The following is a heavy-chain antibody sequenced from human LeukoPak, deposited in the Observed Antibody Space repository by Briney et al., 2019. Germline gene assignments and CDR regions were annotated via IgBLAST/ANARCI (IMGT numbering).Heavy chain of an antibody. Sequence: GGSLRLSRAASGFTFSSYAMSWVRQAPGKGLEWVSGISGSGGTTYYADSVKGRFTISRDKSKNTLYLQMNSLRVEDTAVYYCAKEPPGTIDYWGQGTLVTVSS. V-gene: IGHV3-23*01. CDR3: AKEPPGTIDY. D-gene: IGHD3-3*01. CDR2: ISGSGGTT. CDR1: GFTFSSYA. J-gene: IGHJ4*02.